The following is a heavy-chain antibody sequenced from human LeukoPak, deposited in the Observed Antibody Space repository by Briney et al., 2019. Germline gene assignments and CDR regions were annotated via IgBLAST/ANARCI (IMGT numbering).Heavy chain of an antibody. CDR3: ARVRVGWFDP. CDR1: GGSISSYY. V-gene: IGHV4-59*01. CDR2: IYYSGST. J-gene: IGHJ5*02. Sequence: SETLSLTCTVSGGSISSYYWSWLRQPPGKGLEWIGYIYYSGSTNYNPSLKSRVTISVDTSKNQFSLKLSSVTAADTAVYYCARVRVGWFDPWGQGTLVTVSS.